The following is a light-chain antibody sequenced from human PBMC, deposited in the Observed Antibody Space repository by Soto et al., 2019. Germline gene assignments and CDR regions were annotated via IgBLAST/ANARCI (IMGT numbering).Light chain of an antibody. CDR1: QSVRNNY. Sequence: EIVLTQSPGTLSLSPGERATLSCRASQSVRNNYLAWYQQRPCQAPRLLIYGASSRATGIPDRFSGSGSGTDFTLTISRLEPEDFAVYYCQQYGTSPRTFGQGTKVEIK. CDR3: QQYGTSPRT. J-gene: IGKJ1*01. V-gene: IGKV3-20*01. CDR2: GAS.